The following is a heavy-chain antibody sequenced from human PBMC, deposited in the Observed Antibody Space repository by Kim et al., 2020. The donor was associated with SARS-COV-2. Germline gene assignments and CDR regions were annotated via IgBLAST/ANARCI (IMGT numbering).Heavy chain of an antibody. Sequence: GGSLRLSCTTSGFTFGDHTMSWFRQAPGKGLEWVGFIRSKTYGGTTEYAASVKGRFTFSRDDSKSIAYLQMNNLKTEDTAFYYCSRGGYGAGNFHLDYWGQGTLVTVSS. J-gene: IGHJ4*02. CDR2: IRSKTYGGTT. CDR3: SRGGYGAGNFHLDY. CDR1: GFTFGDHT. D-gene: IGHD3-10*01. V-gene: IGHV3-49*03.